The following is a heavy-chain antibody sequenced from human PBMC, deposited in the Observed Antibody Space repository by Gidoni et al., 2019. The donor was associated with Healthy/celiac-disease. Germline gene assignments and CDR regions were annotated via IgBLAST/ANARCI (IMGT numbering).Heavy chain of an antibody. CDR1: GFTFSSYA. D-gene: IGHD3-3*01. CDR3: AKTRPPTIFGVVRRKDYFDY. CDR2: ISGSGGST. Sequence: EVQLLESGGGLVQPGGSLRLSCAASGFTFSSYALSWVRQAPGKGLEWVSAISGSGGSTYYADSVKGRFTISRDNSKNTLYLQMNSLRAEDTAVYYCAKTRPPTIFGVVRRKDYFDYWGQGTLVTVSS. J-gene: IGHJ4*02. V-gene: IGHV3-23*01.